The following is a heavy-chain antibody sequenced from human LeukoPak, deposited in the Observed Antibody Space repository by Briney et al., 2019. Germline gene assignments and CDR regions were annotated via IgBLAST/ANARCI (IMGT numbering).Heavy chain of an antibody. D-gene: IGHD3-22*01. Sequence: VKVSCKASGYTFTSYGISWVRQAPGQGLEWMGWISAYNGNTNYAQKLQGRVTMTTDTSTSTAYMELRSLRSDDTAVYYCARAGIYDSSGYVDYWAREPWSPSPQ. V-gene: IGHV1-18*01. CDR3: ARAGIYDSSGYVDY. CDR1: GYTFTSYG. J-gene: IGHJ4*02. CDR2: ISAYNGNT.